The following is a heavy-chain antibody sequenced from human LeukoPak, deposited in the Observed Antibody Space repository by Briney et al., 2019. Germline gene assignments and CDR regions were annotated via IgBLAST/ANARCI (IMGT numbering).Heavy chain of an antibody. V-gene: IGHV3-30*18. CDR1: GFTFSSYG. D-gene: IGHD3-22*01. CDR2: ISYDGSNK. CDR3: AKPSYYDSSAYAFDI. J-gene: IGHJ3*02. Sequence: GGSLRLSCAAYGFTFSSYGMHWVRQAPGKGLEWVAVISYDGSNKYYADSVKGRFTISRDNSKNTLYLQMNSLRAEDTAIYYCAKPSYYDSSAYAFDIWGQGTMVTVSS.